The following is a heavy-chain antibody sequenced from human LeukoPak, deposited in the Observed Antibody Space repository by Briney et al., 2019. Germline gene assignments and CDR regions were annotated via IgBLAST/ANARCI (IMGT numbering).Heavy chain of an antibody. CDR3: ARLWNDEAPRPLDY. D-gene: IGHD1-1*01. CDR1: GGSFSGYY. J-gene: IGHJ4*02. V-gene: IGHV4-34*01. CDR2: INHSGST. Sequence: SETLSLTCAVYGGSFSGYYWSWIRQPPGKGLEWIGEINHSGSTNYNPSLKSRVTISVDTSKNQFSLKLSSVTAADTAVYYCARLWNDEAPRPLDYWGQGTLVTVS.